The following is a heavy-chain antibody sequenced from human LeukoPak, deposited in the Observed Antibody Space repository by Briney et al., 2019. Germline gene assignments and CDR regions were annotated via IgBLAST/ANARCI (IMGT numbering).Heavy chain of an antibody. J-gene: IGHJ4*02. CDR3: ARGGDPNYDYVWGSYL. V-gene: IGHV1-69*05. D-gene: IGHD3-16*02. Sequence: GASVKVSCKASGGTFSSYAISWVRQAPGQGLEWMGGIIPIFGTANYAQKFQGRVTITTDESTSTAYMELSSLRSEDTAVYYCARGGDPNYDYVWGSYLWGQGTLVTVSS. CDR2: IIPIFGTA. CDR1: GGTFSSYA.